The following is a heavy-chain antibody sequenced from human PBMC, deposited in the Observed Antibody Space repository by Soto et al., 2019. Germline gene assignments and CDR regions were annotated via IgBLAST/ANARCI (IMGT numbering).Heavy chain of an antibody. V-gene: IGHV3-30*18. CDR2: MSYHGSYT. CDR3: AKGLIRVPPGLDTVFDA. D-gene: IGHD2-2*01. CDR1: GFTFGSYG. J-gene: IGHJ4*02. Sequence: PGGSLRLSCAASGFTFGSYGMHWVRQAPGKGLEWVAGMSYHGSYTYYGDSVRGRFTISRDNSRNTLYLQMDSLRAEDTAVYYCAKGLIRVPPGLDTVFDAWGQATLVTVSS.